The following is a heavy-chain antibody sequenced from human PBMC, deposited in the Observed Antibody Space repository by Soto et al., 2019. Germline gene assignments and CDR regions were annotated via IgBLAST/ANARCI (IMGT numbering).Heavy chain of an antibody. V-gene: IGHV4-34*01. D-gene: IGHD2-2*01. CDR1: GGSFSGYY. J-gene: IGHJ5*02. CDR2: INHSGST. CDR3: ARGVQLLFNGYNWFDP. Sequence: SETLSLTCAVYGGSFSGYYWSWIRQPPAKGLEWIGEINHSGSTNYNPSLKSRVTISVDTSKNQFSLKLSSVTAADTAVYYCARGVQLLFNGYNWFDPWGQGTLVTVSS.